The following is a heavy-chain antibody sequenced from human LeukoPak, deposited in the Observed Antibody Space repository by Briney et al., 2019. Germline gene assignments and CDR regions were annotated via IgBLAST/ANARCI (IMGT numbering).Heavy chain of an antibody. Sequence: GGSLRLSCAASGFTFSSYWMTWVRQAPGKGLEWVANIKPDGSEEYYVDSVKGRFTISRVNAKNSPYLQMNSLRAKDTAVYYCVRASRELLRDYWGQGTLVTVSS. CDR3: VRASRELLRDY. CDR1: GFTFSSYW. J-gene: IGHJ4*02. D-gene: IGHD1-26*01. CDR2: IKPDGSEE. V-gene: IGHV3-7*01.